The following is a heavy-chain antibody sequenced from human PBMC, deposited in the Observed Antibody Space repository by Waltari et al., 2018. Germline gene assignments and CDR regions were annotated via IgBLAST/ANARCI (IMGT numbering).Heavy chain of an antibody. D-gene: IGHD6-19*01. CDR1: GGSFNDYY. Sequence: QVQLQQWGAGLLKPSETLSLTCVVSGGSFNDYYWSWIRQPPGKGLEWIGEVFHDGTTSYNPSLKCRVTISVDTSNNQFSLKLTSVTAADEALYCCAKYSSGSSHPPDAFDIWGPGTEVTVSS. CDR2: VFHDGTT. V-gene: IGHV4-34*12. J-gene: IGHJ3*02. CDR3: AKYSSGSSHPPDAFDI.